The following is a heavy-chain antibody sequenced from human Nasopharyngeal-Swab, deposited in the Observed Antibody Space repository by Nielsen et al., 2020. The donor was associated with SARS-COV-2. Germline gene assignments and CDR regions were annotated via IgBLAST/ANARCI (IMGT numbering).Heavy chain of an antibody. D-gene: IGHD3-3*01. CDR3: ARGPYDFWRDLTGPDY. CDR2: LNPNSGGT. Sequence: ASVKVSCKASGYTFTGYYMHWVRQAPGQGLEWMGRLNPNSGGTNYAQKFQGRVTMTRDTSISTAYMELRRLRSDDTAVYYCARGPYDFWRDLTGPDYRGQGNLVTVSS. V-gene: IGHV1-2*06. CDR1: GYTFTGYY. J-gene: IGHJ4*02.